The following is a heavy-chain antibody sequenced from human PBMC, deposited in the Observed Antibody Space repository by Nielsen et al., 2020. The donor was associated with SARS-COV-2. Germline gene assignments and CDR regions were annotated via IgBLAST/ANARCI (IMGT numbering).Heavy chain of an antibody. CDR1: GFTFSSYA. CDR2: ISGSGGST. CDR3: AKQYYDFWSGYSSVDY. J-gene: IGHJ4*02. D-gene: IGHD3-3*01. V-gene: IGHV3-23*01. Sequence: GGSLRLSCAASGFTFSSYAMSWVRQAPGKGLEWVSAISGSGGSTYYADSVKGRFTISRDNSKNTLYLQMNSLRAEDTAVYYCAKQYYDFWSGYSSVDYWGQGTLVTVSS.